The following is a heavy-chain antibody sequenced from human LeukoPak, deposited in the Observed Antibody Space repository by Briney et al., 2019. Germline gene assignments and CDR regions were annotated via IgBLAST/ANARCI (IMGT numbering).Heavy chain of an antibody. CDR3: ARDRRYSSSWLFDY. CDR2: IYYSGST. J-gene: IGHJ4*02. V-gene: IGHV4-59*01. D-gene: IGHD6-13*01. CDR1: GGSISSYY. Sequence: SETLSLTCTVSGGSISSYYWSWIRQPPGKGLEWIGYIYYSGSTTYNPSLKSRVTISVDTSKNQFSLKLSSVTAADTAVYYCARDRRYSSSWLFDYWGQGTLVTVSS.